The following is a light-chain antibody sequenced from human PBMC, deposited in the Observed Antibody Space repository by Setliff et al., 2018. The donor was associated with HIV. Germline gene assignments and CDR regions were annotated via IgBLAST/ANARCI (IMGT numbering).Light chain of an antibody. CDR2: KAS. CDR1: QSISTW. V-gene: IGKV1-5*03. CDR3: LQYNSYWT. Sequence: DIQMTQSPPTLSASVGDRVTITCRASQSISTWLAWYQQKPGKAPRLLIFKASSLESGVPSRFSGSGSETEFTLTISSLQPDDFATYYCLQYNSYWTFGQGTKVDIK. J-gene: IGKJ1*01.